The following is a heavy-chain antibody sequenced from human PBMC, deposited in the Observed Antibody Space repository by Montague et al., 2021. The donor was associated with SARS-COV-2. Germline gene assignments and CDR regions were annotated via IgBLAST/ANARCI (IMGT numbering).Heavy chain of an antibody. CDR1: GDSVSRNSAA. CDR2: TYYRSKWYN. J-gene: IGHJ4*02. Sequence: CAISGDSVSRNSAAWNWIRQSPSRGLEWLGRTYYRSKWYNDYAVXVKSRITINPDTSKNQISLHLNSVTPEDTAVYYCARIPVGSKYYFDFWGQGTLVTVSS. CDR3: ARIPVGSKYYFDF. V-gene: IGHV6-1*01. D-gene: IGHD2-2*01.